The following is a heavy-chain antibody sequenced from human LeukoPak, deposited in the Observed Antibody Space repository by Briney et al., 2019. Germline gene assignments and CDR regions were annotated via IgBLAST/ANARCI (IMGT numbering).Heavy chain of an antibody. Sequence: GGSLRLSCAASGLTFSSYAMSWVRQAPGKGLEWVSAITGSGGSTYYADSVKGRFTISRDNSKNTLYVQMNSLRAEDTAVYYCATERNWVFDYWGQGTLVTVSS. V-gene: IGHV3-23*01. D-gene: IGHD7-27*01. CDR3: ATERNWVFDY. J-gene: IGHJ4*02. CDR2: ITGSGGST. CDR1: GLTFSSYA.